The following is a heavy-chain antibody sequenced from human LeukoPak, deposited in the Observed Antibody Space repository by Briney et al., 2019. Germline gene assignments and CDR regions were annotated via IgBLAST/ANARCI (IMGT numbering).Heavy chain of an antibody. CDR2: ISYDGNNK. Sequence: GGSLRLSCAASGFTFSYFGMHWVRQAPGKGLEWVAFISYDGNNKYYADSVKGRFTISRDNSKNTVYLQMNGLRAEDTAVFYCAKGVYYYDSSGQYFLDYWGQGTLVSVSS. D-gene: IGHD3-22*01. CDR1: GFTFSYFG. J-gene: IGHJ4*02. CDR3: AKGVYYYDSSGQYFLDY. V-gene: IGHV3-30*18.